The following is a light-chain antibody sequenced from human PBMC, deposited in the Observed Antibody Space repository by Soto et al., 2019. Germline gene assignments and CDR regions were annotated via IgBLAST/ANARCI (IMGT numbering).Light chain of an antibody. CDR3: QHYDTSPLP. CDR2: AAS. CDR1: QDIRNY. V-gene: IGKV1-9*01. Sequence: QLSKSASSLSDPQTGRFTVTCRASQDIRNYLAWHQQKPGKATKLMISAASTLQSGVPSRFSGSGSGTEFSLTIRSLQPDDFGTYYCQHYDTSPLPFGGVTK. J-gene: IGKJ4*01.